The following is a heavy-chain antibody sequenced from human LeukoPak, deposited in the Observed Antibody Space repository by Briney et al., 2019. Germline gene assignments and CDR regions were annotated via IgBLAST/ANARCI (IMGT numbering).Heavy chain of an antibody. V-gene: IGHV4-59*01. CDR1: GGSISSYY. Sequence: SETLSLTCTVSGGSISSYYWSRIRQPPGKGLEWIGYIYYSGSTNYNPSLKSRVTISVDTSKNQFSLKMTSVTAADTAVYYCARGARWSDYWGQGTLVTVSS. J-gene: IGHJ4*02. CDR2: IYYSGST. D-gene: IGHD4-23*01. CDR3: ARGARWSDY.